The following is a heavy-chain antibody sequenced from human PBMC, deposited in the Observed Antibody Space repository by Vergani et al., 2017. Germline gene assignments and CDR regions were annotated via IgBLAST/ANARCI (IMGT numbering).Heavy chain of an antibody. CDR2: ISYDGSNK. D-gene: IGHD2-15*01. CDR1: GFTFSSYA. J-gene: IGHJ4*02. V-gene: IGHV3-30-3*01. Sequence: QMQLVESGGGVVQPGRSLRLSCAASGFTFSSYAMHWVRQAPGKGLEWVAVISYDGSNKYYADSVKGRFTISRDNSKNTLYLQMNSLRAEDTAVYYCARAGGYCSGGSCYPHGVTFFDYWGQGTLVTVSS. CDR3: ARAGGYCSGGSCYPHGVTFFDY.